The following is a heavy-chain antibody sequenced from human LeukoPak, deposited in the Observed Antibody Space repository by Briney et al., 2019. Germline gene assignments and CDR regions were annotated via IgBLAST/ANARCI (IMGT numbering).Heavy chain of an antibody. J-gene: IGHJ5*02. CDR3: ARSGNYYDSSGYRSGPRNWFDP. V-gene: IGHV1-2*02. CDR2: INPNSGGT. Sequence: PSVKVSCKASGYTFTGYYMHWVRQAPGQGLEWMGWINPNSGGTNYAQKFHGRVTMTSDTSISTAYMELNRLRSDDTAVYYCARSGNYYDSSGYRSGPRNWFDPWGQGTLVTVSS. D-gene: IGHD3-22*01. CDR1: GYTFTGYY.